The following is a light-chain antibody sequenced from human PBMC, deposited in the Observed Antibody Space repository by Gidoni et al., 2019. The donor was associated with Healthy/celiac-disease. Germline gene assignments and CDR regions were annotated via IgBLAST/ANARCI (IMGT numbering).Light chain of an antibody. CDR3: QQYNSYPWT. Sequence: DIQMTPSPSTLSASVGDRVTITCRASQSISSCLSWYQQKPGKAPKLLIYNASSLESGVPSRFSGSGSGTEFTLTISSLQPDDFATYYCQQYNSYPWTFGQGTKVEIK. J-gene: IGKJ1*01. CDR1: QSISSC. CDR2: NAS. V-gene: IGKV1-5*03.